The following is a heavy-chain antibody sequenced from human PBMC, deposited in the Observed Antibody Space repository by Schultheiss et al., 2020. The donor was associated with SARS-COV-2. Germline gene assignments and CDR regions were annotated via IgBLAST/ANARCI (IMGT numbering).Heavy chain of an antibody. J-gene: IGHJ4*02. D-gene: IGHD3-10*01. V-gene: IGHV3-30*07. CDR2: MSYDGSYK. CDR3: ATLWFGIN. CDR1: GFTFSNYA. Sequence: GGSLRLSCAASGFTFSNYAMHWVRQAPGKGLEWVAVMSYDGSYKYYADSVKGRFSISRDNSKNTLYLQMNSLRAEDTAVYYCATLWFGINWGQGTLVTVSS.